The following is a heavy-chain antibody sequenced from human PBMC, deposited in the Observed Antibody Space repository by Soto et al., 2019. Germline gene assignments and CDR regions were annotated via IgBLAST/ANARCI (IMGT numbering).Heavy chain of an antibody. Sequence: QLQLQESGPGLVKPSQTLSLICTVSGGSISSSSYYWTWIRQHPGKVLEWIGNIYYTGNKYYNPSLKSRVTISVDRSKNQFSLKLNSVTAADTAVYYCARDHPVGYGMDVWGQGTKVTVSS. J-gene: IGHJ6*02. D-gene: IGHD1-26*01. CDR1: GGSISSSSYY. CDR3: ARDHPVGYGMDV. V-gene: IGHV4-31*03. CDR2: IYYTGNK.